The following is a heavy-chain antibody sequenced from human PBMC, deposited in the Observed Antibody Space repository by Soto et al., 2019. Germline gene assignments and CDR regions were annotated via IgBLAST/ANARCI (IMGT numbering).Heavy chain of an antibody. V-gene: IGHV4-39*07. J-gene: IGHJ4*02. D-gene: IGHD3-3*01. CDR1: GGSIGSSSYY. Sequence: SETLSLTCSVSGGSIGSSSYYFGWIRQPPGKGLEWIGSLYYTGTTYYNSSLKSRVTISVETSKNQFSLKLRSVTAADTAVYYCAASISIFGVVPFWGQGTLVTVSS. CDR3: AASISIFGVVPF. CDR2: LYYTGTT.